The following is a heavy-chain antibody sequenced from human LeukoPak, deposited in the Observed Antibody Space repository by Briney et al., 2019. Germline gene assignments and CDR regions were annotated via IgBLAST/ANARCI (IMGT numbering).Heavy chain of an antibody. CDR3: ARYYYGWDY. CDR2: TYYRSKWYN. J-gene: IGHJ4*02. D-gene: IGHD3-10*01. CDR1: GDSVSSNSAA. V-gene: IGHV6-1*01. Sequence: SQTLSLTCAISGDSVSSNSAACNWIRQSPSRGLEWLGRTYYRSKWYNEYALSVRSRITINAGTSKNQFSLQLNSVTPEDTAVYYCARYYYGWDYWGQGTLVTVSS.